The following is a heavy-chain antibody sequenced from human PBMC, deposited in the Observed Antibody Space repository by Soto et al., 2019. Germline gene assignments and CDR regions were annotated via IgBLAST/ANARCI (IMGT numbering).Heavy chain of an antibody. J-gene: IGHJ6*03. Sequence: QMQLVQSGAEVKKTGSSVKVSCKASGYTFTYRYLHWVRQAPGQALEWMGWITPFNGNTNYAQKFQDRVTITRDRSMSTAYMELSSLRSEDTAMYYWASSPSLTTLYMDVWGKGTTVTVSS. CDR1: GYTFTYRY. V-gene: IGHV1-45*02. CDR2: ITPFNGNT. CDR3: ASSPSLTTLYMDV.